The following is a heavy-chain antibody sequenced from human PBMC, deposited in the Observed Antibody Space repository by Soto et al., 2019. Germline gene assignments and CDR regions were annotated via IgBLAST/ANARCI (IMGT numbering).Heavy chain of an antibody. CDR3: ARGRQWLDNHGDY. D-gene: IGHD6-19*01. V-gene: IGHV1-3*01. CDR1: GYTFTSYA. J-gene: IGHJ4*02. CDR2: INAGNGNT. Sequence: QVQLVQSGAEVKKPGASVKVSCKASGYTFTSYAMHWVRQAPGQRLEWMGWINAGNGNTKYAQKFQGRVTITRDTSASTAYMELSSLRSEGTAVYYCARGRQWLDNHGDYWGQGTLVTVSS.